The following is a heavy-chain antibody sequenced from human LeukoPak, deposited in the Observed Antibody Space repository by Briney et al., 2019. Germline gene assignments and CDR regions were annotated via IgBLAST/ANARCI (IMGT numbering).Heavy chain of an antibody. V-gene: IGHV1-18*04. D-gene: IGHD2-15*01. CDR1: GYTLTIFG. J-gene: IGHJ4*02. CDR3: TRDHCRGDNCPSFDY. Sequence: ASVKVSCKPSGYTLTIFGISWVRQAPGQGLEWMGWIGAYNGDTNYAQKFQGRVTMTTDTSTSTAYMDLRSLRSDDTAVYYCTRDHCRGDNCPSFDYWGQGTLVTVSS. CDR2: IGAYNGDT.